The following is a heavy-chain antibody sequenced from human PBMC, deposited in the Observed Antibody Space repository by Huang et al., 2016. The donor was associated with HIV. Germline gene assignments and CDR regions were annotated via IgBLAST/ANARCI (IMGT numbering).Heavy chain of an antibody. D-gene: IGHD3-10*01. CDR3: AREHRTSFYYFMDV. Sequence: QEQLVESGGGVVQPGGSLRLSCAASGFTFSNFGMHWVRQAPGRGLEWVSFIREDGSNFYHSDSVKGRFTISRDNSKNTLYLQINSMRVEDTGVYFCAREHRTSFYYFMDVWGKGTTVTVSS. CDR1: GFTFSNFG. V-gene: IGHV3-30*02. CDR2: IREDGSNF. J-gene: IGHJ6*03.